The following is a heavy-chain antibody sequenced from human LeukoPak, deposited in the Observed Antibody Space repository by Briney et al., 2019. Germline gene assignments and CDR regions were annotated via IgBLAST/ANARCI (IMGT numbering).Heavy chain of an antibody. V-gene: IGHV3-23*01. Sequence: PGGSLRLSCAASGFTFSNYAMSWVRQAPGKGLEWVSVISGNSGNTYYGDSVKGRFTISRDNSKNTLYLQMNSLRAEDTAVYYCAKSPLWSGYRDAFDIWGQGTMVTVSS. D-gene: IGHD3-3*01. CDR2: ISGNSGNT. J-gene: IGHJ3*02. CDR1: GFTFSNYA. CDR3: AKSPLWSGYRDAFDI.